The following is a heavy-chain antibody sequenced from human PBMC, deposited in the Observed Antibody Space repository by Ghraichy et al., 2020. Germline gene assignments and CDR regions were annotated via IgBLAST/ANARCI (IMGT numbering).Heavy chain of an antibody. Sequence: GGSLRLSCVASGFTFSDHAMNWVRRAPGKGLEWVASIIGSGVDTYYPDSVKCRVTISRDNSRHTVYLQMNGLRAEDTAVYYCARGTQGSCIGSSCYPLDQWGQGTLVTVSS. CDR3: ARGTQGSCIGSSCYPLDQ. V-gene: IGHV3-23*01. J-gene: IGHJ4*02. CDR2: IIGSGVDT. CDR1: GFTFSDHA. D-gene: IGHD2-15*01.